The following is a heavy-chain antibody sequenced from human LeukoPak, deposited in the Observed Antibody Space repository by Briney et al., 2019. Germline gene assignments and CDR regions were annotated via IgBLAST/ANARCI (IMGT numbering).Heavy chain of an antibody. V-gene: IGHV3-74*01. Sequence: GGSLRLSCAASGFTFSSYWMHWVRQAPGTGLVWVSRINSDGSSTSYADSVKGRFTISRDNAKNSLYLQMNSLRAEDTALYYCAKDRNYDSSGYFAYWGQGTLVTVSS. CDR1: GFTFSSYW. D-gene: IGHD3-22*01. CDR3: AKDRNYDSSGYFAY. J-gene: IGHJ4*02. CDR2: INSDGSST.